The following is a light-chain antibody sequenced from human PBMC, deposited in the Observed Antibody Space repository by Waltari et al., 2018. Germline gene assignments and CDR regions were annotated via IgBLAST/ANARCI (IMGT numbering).Light chain of an antibody. CDR1: SSYIGYYNA. Sequence: QAAPTQPPSVSGSPGQSVTITCTGTSSYIGYYNAVSWYQQHPGKAPKLMIYEVSKRPSGVSDRFSGSKSGNTASLTISGLQAEDEADYFCSSYAGSNTVLFGGGTRLTVL. CDR2: EVS. V-gene: IGLV2-11*01. CDR3: SSYAGSNTVL. J-gene: IGLJ2*01.